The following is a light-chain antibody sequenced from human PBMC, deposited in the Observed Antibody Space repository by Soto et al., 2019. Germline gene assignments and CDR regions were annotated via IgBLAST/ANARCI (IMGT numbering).Light chain of an antibody. CDR2: DVS. Sequence: QSVLTQPASVSGSPGQSITISCTGTSSDVGGYNYVSWYQQHPGKAPKLMIYDVSNRPSGVSNRFSGSKSGNTASLTISGLQAEEEADYYCSSYTSSSVVFGGGTQLTVL. CDR3: SSYTSSSVV. CDR1: SSDVGGYNY. J-gene: IGLJ2*01. V-gene: IGLV2-14*01.